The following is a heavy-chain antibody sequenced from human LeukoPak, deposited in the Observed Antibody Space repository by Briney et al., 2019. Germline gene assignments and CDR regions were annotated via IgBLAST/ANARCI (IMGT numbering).Heavy chain of an antibody. Sequence: GGSLRLSCAASGFTFSNAWMSWVRQAPGKGLEWVGRIKSKTDGGTTDYAAPVRGRFTISRDDSKSTLHLQMNSLETEDTAVYYCTTDCCQWLAVVGTPHWGQGTLVTVSS. CDR3: TTDCCQWLAVVGTPH. J-gene: IGHJ4*02. CDR1: GFTFSNAW. D-gene: IGHD3-22*01. CDR2: IKSKTDGGTT. V-gene: IGHV3-15*01.